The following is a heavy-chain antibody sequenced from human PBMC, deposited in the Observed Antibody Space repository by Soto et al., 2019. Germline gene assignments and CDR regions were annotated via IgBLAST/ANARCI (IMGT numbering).Heavy chain of an antibody. Sequence: SETLSLTCAVSGYSISSGYYWGWLRQPPGEGLEWIGHMYHSGSIYYNPSLQSRVTISMDTSKNEFSLKLTSVTAADTAVYYCGRRKGGGIYGDYVADWGQGTLVTVSS. J-gene: IGHJ4*02. CDR1: GYSISSGYY. V-gene: IGHV4-38-2*01. CDR3: GRRKGGGIYGDYVAD. D-gene: IGHD4-17*01. CDR2: MYHSGSI.